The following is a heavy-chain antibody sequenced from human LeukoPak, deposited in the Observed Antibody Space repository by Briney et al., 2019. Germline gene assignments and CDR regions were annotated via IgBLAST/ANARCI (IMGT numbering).Heavy chain of an antibody. CDR3: ARVVWNYAPFDY. J-gene: IGHJ4*02. CDR2: INNSGST. D-gene: IGHD1-7*01. V-gene: IGHV4-34*01. CDR1: GGSFSGYD. Sequence: PSETLSLTCAVYGGSFSGYDWSWIRHPPGKGREGMGEINNSGSTNYNPSLKSRVTISVYTSKNQFSLKLCSVTAEDTAVYYCARVVWNYAPFDYWGQGTLVTVSS.